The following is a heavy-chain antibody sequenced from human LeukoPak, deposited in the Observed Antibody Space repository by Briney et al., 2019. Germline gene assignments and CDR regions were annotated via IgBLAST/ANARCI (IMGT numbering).Heavy chain of an antibody. CDR2: ISYDGSNK. Sequence: GGSLRLSCAASGFTFSSYGMHWVRQAPGKGLEWVAVISYDGSNKYYADSVRGRFTISRDNSKNTLYLQMNSLRAEDTAVYYCAKTWQNPLRYYYYMDVWGKGTTVTVSS. V-gene: IGHV3-30*18. CDR1: GFTFSSYG. CDR3: AKTWQNPLRYYYYMDV. J-gene: IGHJ6*03.